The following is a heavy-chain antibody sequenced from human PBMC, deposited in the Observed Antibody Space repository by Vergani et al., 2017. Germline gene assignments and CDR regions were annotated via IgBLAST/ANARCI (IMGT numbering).Heavy chain of an antibody. CDR3: AREVDTAMVQDY. J-gene: IGHJ4*02. V-gene: IGHV1-69*08. Sequence: QVQLVQSGAEVKKPGSSVKVSCKASGGTFSSYTISWVRQAPGQGGVWMGRINTGNGNTKYSQKFQGRGTITRDTSASTAYMELSSLRSEDTAVYYCAREVDTAMVQDYWGQGTLVTVSS. CDR2: INTGNGNT. D-gene: IGHD5-18*01. CDR1: GGTFSSYT.